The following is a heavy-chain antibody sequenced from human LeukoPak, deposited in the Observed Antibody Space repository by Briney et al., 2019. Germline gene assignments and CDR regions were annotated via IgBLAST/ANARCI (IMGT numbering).Heavy chain of an antibody. CDR2: INPNSGDT. CDR3: AREGYCSSTSCYPDY. Sequence: ASVKVSCKASGYTFTGYYFHWVRQAPGQGPEWMGWINPNSGDTNYAQKFQGRVTMTWDTSISTAYMELSSLTSDDTAVYYCAREGYCSSTSCYPDYWGQGTLVTVSS. D-gene: IGHD2-2*01. CDR1: GYTFTGYY. J-gene: IGHJ4*02. V-gene: IGHV1-2*02.